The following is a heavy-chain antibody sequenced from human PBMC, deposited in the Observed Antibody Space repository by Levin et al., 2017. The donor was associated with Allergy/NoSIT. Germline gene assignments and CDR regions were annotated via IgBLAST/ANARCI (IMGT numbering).Heavy chain of an antibody. D-gene: IGHD2-15*01. CDR3: AKDIFGASGGSCYPDY. J-gene: IGHJ4*02. CDR1: GFTFSSYG. Sequence: GESLKISCAASGFTFSSYGMHWVRQAPGKGLEWVAVISYDGSNKYYADSVKGRFTISRDNSKNTLYLQMNSLRAEDTAVYYCAKDIFGASGGSCYPDYWGQGTLVTVSS. V-gene: IGHV3-30*18. CDR2: ISYDGSNK.